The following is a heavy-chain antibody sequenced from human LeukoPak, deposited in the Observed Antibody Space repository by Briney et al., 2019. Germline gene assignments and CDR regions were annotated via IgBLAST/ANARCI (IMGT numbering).Heavy chain of an antibody. CDR1: GFTFSSFG. CDR3: ARDRIDLRYCSGGSCYLDY. J-gene: IGHJ4*02. V-gene: IGHV3-33*08. CDR2: IWYDGSNK. D-gene: IGHD2-15*01. Sequence: GVLRLSCAVSGFTFSSFGMHWVRQAPGKGLEWVAVIWYDGSNKYYADSVKGRFTISRDNSKNTLYLQMNSLRAEDTAVYYCARDRIDLRYCSGGSCYLDYWGQGTLVTVSS.